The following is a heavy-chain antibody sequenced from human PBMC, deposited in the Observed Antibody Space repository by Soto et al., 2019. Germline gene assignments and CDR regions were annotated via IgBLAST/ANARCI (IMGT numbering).Heavy chain of an antibody. Sequence: QVHLVQSGAEVKQPGASVKVSCKASGYTFSVYHMHWVRQAPGQGLEWMGWVHPNSGGTNYAQSFAGRVTMTRDTSINTAYMELSRLTSDDTAVYYCAKELQRGMDVWGQGTKVTVSS. J-gene: IGHJ6*02. CDR3: AKELQRGMDV. D-gene: IGHD4-4*01. V-gene: IGHV1-2*02. CDR2: VHPNSGGT. CDR1: GYTFSVYH.